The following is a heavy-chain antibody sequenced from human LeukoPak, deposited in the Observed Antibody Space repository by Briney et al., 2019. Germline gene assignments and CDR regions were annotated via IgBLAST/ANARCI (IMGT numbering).Heavy chain of an antibody. D-gene: IGHD6-13*01. CDR1: VYTLTIFD. J-gene: IGHJ4*02. CDR2: INPNSRRT. Sequence: ASVSVSSTASVYTLTIFDINCVRQAAGQGLEWMGWINPNSRRTGYEQKFQGRVTMTANTTISTAYMELSSLRFDDTAVYYCARGRSGLAAAGTYDYWGQGTLNSVSS. V-gene: IGHV1-8*01. CDR3: ARGRSGLAAAGTYDY.